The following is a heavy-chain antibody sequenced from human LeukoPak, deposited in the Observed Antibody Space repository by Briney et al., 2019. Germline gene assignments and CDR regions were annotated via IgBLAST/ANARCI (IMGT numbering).Heavy chain of an antibody. CDR2: ISYDGSNK. CDR1: GFTFSGYA. J-gene: IGHJ6*04. V-gene: IGHV3-30*04. Sequence: GRSVRLSCAASGFTFSGYAMHWVRQAPGKGLEWVAVISYDGSNKYYADSVKGRFTISRDNSKNTLYLQMNSLRAEDTAVYYCARVNRCSSTSCYIYGMDVWGKGTTVTVSS. CDR3: ARVNRCSSTSCYIYGMDV. D-gene: IGHD2-2*02.